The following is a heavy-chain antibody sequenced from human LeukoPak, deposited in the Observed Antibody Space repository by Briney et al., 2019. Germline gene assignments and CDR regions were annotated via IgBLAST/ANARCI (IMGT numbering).Heavy chain of an antibody. D-gene: IGHD5-18*01. Sequence: GGSLRLSCAASGFTFSSYAMSWVRQAPGKGLEWVSVISGSGGSTYYADSVKGRFTISRDNPKNTLYLQMNSLRAEDTAVYYCAKLDIIQLWLLFDYWGQGTLVTVSS. J-gene: IGHJ4*02. CDR3: AKLDIIQLWLLFDY. CDR2: ISGSGGST. V-gene: IGHV3-23*01. CDR1: GFTFSSYA.